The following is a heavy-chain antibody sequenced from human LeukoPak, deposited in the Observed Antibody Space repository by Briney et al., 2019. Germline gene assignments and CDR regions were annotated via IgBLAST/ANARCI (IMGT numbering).Heavy chain of an antibody. CDR2: INHSGST. V-gene: IGHV4-34*01. CDR1: GGSFSGYY. Sequence: SETLSLTCAVYGGSFSGYYWSWLRQPPGKGLEWIGEINHSGSTNYNPSLKSRVTISVDTSKNQCSRKLSSVTAADTAVYYCATCIAVAGTGWFDPWGQGTLVTVSS. J-gene: IGHJ5*02. CDR3: ATCIAVAGTGWFDP. D-gene: IGHD6-19*01.